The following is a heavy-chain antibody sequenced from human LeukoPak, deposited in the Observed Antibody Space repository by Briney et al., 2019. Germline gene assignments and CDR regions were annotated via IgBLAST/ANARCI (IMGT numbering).Heavy chain of an antibody. Sequence: PGGSLRLSCAASGFTFSSYAMSWVRQAPGKGLEWVSAISGSGGSTYYADSEKGRFTISRDNSKNTLYLQMNSLRAEDTAVYYCARDRADGYNYGDYFDNWGQGTLVTVSS. CDR2: ISGSGGST. CDR3: ARDRADGYNYGDYFDN. V-gene: IGHV3-23*01. CDR1: GFTFSSYA. J-gene: IGHJ4*02. D-gene: IGHD5-18*01.